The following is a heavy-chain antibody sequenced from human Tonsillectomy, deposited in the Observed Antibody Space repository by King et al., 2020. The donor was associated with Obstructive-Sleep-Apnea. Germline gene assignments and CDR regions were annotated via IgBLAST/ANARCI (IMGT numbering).Heavy chain of an antibody. J-gene: IGHJ4*02. CDR3: AKDSSGGAAAAFFDY. D-gene: IGHD6-13*01. CDR1: GFTFDDYA. V-gene: IGHV3-43D*03. CDR2: ISWDGGST. Sequence: VQLVESGGVVVQPGGSLRLSCAASGFTFDDYAMHWVRQAPGKGLEWVSLISWDGGSTYYADSLKGRFTISRDNSKNSLYLQMNSLRAEDTALYYCAKDSSGGAAAAFFDYWGQGTLVTVSS.